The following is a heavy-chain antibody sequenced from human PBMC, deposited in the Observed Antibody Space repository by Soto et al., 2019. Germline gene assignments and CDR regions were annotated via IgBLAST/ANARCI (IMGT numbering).Heavy chain of an antibody. Sequence: EVQLLESGGGLVQPGGSLRLSCAASGFTFSSYAMSWVRQTPGKGLEWVSGISGSGGSTHYADSVKGRFTISRDNSKNTLYLKMKSLRAEDTSLYYCVGLYFDYWGRGARVTVSS. CDR2: ISGSGGST. J-gene: IGHJ4*02. CDR1: GFTFSSYA. CDR3: VGLYFDY. D-gene: IGHD3-9*01. V-gene: IGHV3-23*01.